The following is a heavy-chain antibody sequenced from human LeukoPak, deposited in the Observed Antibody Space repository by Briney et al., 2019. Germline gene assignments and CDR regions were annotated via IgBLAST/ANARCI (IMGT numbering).Heavy chain of an antibody. CDR1: GFTFSNYW. J-gene: IGHJ4*02. V-gene: IGHV3-7*01. CDR2: IKQDGSEK. CDR3: ARLYDFWSGYYRDY. Sequence: PGGSLRLSCAASGFTFSNYWMSWVRQAPGKGLEWVANIKQDGSEKYYVDSVKGRFTVSRDNAKNSLYLQMNSLRAEDTAVYYCARLYDFWSGYYRDYWGQGTLVTVSS. D-gene: IGHD3-3*01.